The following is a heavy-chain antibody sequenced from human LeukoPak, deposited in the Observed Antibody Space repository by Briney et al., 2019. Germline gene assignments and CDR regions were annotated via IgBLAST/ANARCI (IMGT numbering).Heavy chain of an antibody. CDR3: ARGRIQTWWDAFDI. V-gene: IGHV1-69*13. J-gene: IGHJ3*02. CDR2: IIPIFGTA. Sequence: SVNVSCKASGGTFSSYAISWVRQAPGQGLEWMGGIIPIFGTANYAQKFQGRVTITADESTSTAYMELSSLRSEDTAVYYCARGRIQTWWDAFDIWGQGTMVTVSS. CDR1: GGTFSSYA. D-gene: IGHD5-18*01.